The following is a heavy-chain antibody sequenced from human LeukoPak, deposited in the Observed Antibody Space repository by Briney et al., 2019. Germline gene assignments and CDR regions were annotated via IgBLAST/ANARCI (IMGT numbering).Heavy chain of an antibody. V-gene: IGHV3-66*01. CDR3: ATARGVFDI. J-gene: IGHJ3*02. D-gene: IGHD2-15*01. CDR1: GFTFSNYG. CDR2: IYSGGST. Sequence: GGSLRLSCEASGFTFSNYGMNWVRQAPGKGLEWVSVIYSGGSTYYTDSVKGRFTISRDNSKNTLYLQMNNLRAEDTAVYYCATARGVFDIWGQGTMVTVSS.